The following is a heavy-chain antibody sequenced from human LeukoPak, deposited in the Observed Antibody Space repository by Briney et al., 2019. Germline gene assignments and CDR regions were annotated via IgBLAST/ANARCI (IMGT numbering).Heavy chain of an antibody. CDR1: GYSFTSYW. D-gene: IGHD3-10*01. V-gene: IGHV5-51*01. CDR2: IYPGDSDT. Sequence: GESLKISCKGSGYSFTSYWIGWVRPMPGKGVEWMGIIYPGDSDTRYSPSFQGQVTISADKSISTAYLQWSSLKASDTAMYYCARVQAGVIAEYYFDYWGQGTLVTVSS. CDR3: ARVQAGVIAEYYFDY. J-gene: IGHJ4*02.